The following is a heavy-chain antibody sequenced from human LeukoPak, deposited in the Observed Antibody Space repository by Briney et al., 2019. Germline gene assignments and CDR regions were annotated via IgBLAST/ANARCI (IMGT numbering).Heavy chain of an antibody. J-gene: IGHJ4*02. D-gene: IGHD3-9*01. CDR1: GYTFTSYG. CDR2: ISAYSGNT. V-gene: IGHV1-18*04. CDR3: ARLSRYYDILTGWAFDY. Sequence: GASVKVCCKASGYTFTSYGISWVRQAPGQGLEWMGWISAYSGNTNYAQKLQGRVTMTTDTSTSTAYMELRSLRSDDTAVYYCARLSRYYDILTGWAFDYWGQGTLVTVSS.